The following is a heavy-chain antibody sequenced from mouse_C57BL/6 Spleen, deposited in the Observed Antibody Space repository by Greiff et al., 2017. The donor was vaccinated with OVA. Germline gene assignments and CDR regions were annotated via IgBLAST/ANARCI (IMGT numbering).Heavy chain of an antibody. D-gene: IGHD3-2*02. Sequence: EVKLVESGGGLVKPGGSLKLSCAASGFTFSSYAMSWVRPTPEKRLEWVATISDGGSYTYYPDNVKGRFTISRDNAKNNLYLQMSHLKSEDTAMYYCASSTLSRQLRPLFAYWGQGTLVTVSA. CDR1: GFTFSSYA. V-gene: IGHV5-4*03. CDR2: ISDGGSYT. J-gene: IGHJ3*01. CDR3: ASSTLSRQLRPLFAY.